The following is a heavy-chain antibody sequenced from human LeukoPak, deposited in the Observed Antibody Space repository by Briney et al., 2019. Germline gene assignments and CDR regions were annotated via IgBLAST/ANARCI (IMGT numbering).Heavy chain of an antibody. CDR2: ITASGTAM. Sequence: GGSLRLSCAASGFTFSSYSMNWVRQAPGKGQVWVSHITASGTAMFYADSVKGRFTISRGNAKNSLYLQMNSLRDEDTAVYYCASSGSYRFDYWGQGTLVTVSS. V-gene: IGHV3-48*02. J-gene: IGHJ4*02. D-gene: IGHD1-26*01. CDR1: GFTFSSYS. CDR3: ASSGSYRFDY.